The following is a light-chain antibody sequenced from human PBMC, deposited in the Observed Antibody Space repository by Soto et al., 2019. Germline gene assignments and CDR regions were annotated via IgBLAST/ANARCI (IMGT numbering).Light chain of an antibody. CDR3: QQLSMYPST. J-gene: IGKJ4*01. CDR2: AAS. CDR1: QGISSY. Sequence: IQSTQSPSSLSASVGDRVTITCRASQGISSYLAWYQQKPGEAPKLLIYAASTLYGGVPSRFSGRGSGTDFALTITSLQAEDFATYYCQQLSMYPSTFGGGTKVDIK. V-gene: IGKV1-9*01.